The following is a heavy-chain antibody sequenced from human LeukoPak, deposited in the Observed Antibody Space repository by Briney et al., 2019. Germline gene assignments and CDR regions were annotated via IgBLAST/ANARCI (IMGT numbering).Heavy chain of an antibody. J-gene: IGHJ4*02. V-gene: IGHV3-21*01. CDR2: ISSSSSYI. CDR3: AREERILKKYGYGPTPDY. CDR1: GFTFSSYW. Sequence: GGSLRLSCAASGFTFSSYWMSWVRQAPGKGLEWVSSISSSSSYIYYADSVKGRFTISRDNAKNSLYLQMNSLRAEDTAVYYCAREERILKKYGYGPTPDYWGQGTLVTVSS. D-gene: IGHD5-18*01.